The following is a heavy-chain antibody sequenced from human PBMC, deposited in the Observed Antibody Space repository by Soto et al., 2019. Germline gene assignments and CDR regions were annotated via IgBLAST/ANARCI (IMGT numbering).Heavy chain of an antibody. V-gene: IGHV3-7*01. CDR3: ARGGSCGPDS. CDR2: IKHDGSEK. CDR1: GFTFSDFW. Sequence: PGGSLRLSCAASGFTFSDFWMSWVRQAPGKGLDWVANIKHDGSEKYYVDSVEGRFTISRDNTKDSLYLQMNGLRAEDTAVYYCARGGSCGPDSWGKRNLVPVSA. J-gene: IGHJ1*01. D-gene: IGHD2-15*01.